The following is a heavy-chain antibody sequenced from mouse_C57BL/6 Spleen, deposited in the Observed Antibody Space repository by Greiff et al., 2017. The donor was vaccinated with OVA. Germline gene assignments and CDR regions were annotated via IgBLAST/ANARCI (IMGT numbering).Heavy chain of an antibody. J-gene: IGHJ3*01. Sequence: VQRVESGAELVKPGASVKLSCKASGYTFTEYTIHWVKQRSGQGLEWIGWFYPGSGSIKYNEKFKDKATLTADKSSSTVYMELSRLTSEDSAVYFCARHEDRDYDFAYWGQGTLVTVSA. CDR3: ARHEDRDYDFAY. V-gene: IGHV1-62-2*01. D-gene: IGHD2-4*01. CDR2: FYPGSGSI. CDR1: GYTFTEYT.